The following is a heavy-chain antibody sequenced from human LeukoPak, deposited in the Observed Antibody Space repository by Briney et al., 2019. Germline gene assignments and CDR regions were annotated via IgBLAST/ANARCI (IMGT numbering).Heavy chain of an antibody. CDR1: GGSISSYY. V-gene: IGHV4-4*07. CDR2: IYTSGST. D-gene: IGHD6-19*01. J-gene: IGHJ5*02. Sequence: SETLSLTCTVSGGSISSYYWSWIRQPAGKGLEWIGRIYTSGSTNYNPSLKSRVTMSVDTSKNQFSLKLSSVTAADTAVYYCARDSHSGWYAGDWFDPCGQGTLVTVSS. CDR3: ARDSHSGWYAGDWFDP.